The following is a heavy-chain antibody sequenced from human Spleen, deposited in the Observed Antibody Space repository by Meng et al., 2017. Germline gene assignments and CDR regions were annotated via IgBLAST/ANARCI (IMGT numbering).Heavy chain of an antibody. J-gene: IGHJ5*02. V-gene: IGHV4-61*01. CDR3: ARGIRFLEWLGWFDP. Sequence: QVQLQESGPGVVRPSETLSLTCTVSGGSVSSSSNYWSWIRQPPGKGLEWIGYIYHSGSTNYNPSLKSRVTISVDTSKNQFPLRLSSVTAADTAVYYCARGIRFLEWLGWFDPWGQGTLVTVSS. D-gene: IGHD3-3*01. CDR2: IYHSGST. CDR1: GGSVSSSSNY.